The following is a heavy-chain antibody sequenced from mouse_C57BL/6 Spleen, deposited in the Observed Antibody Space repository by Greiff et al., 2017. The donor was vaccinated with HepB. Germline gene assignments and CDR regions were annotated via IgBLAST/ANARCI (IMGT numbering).Heavy chain of an antibody. J-gene: IGHJ4*01. CDR1: GYTFTSYG. CDR2: IYPRSGNT. CDR3: ARLDYSNYYAMDY. V-gene: IGHV1-81*01. Sequence: VQLQESGAELARPGASVKLSCKASGYTFTSYGISWVKQRTGQGLEWIGEIYPRSGNTYYNEKFKGKATLTADKSSSTAYMELRSLTSEDSAVYFCARLDYSNYYAMDYWGQGTSVTVSS. D-gene: IGHD2-5*01.